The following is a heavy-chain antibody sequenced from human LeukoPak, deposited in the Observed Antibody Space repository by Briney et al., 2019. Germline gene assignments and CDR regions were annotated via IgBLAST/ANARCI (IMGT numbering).Heavy chain of an antibody. J-gene: IGHJ5*02. D-gene: IGHD3-22*01. CDR2: ISWNSGSI. CDR1: GFTFDDYA. CDR3: AKDLNYYDSSGFEA. V-gene: IGHV3-9*01. Sequence: PGGSLRLPCAASGFTFDDYAMHWVRQAPGKGLEWVSGISWNSGSIGYADSVKGRFTISRDNAKNSLYLQMNSLRAEDTALYYCAKDLNYYDSSGFEAWGQGTLLTVSS.